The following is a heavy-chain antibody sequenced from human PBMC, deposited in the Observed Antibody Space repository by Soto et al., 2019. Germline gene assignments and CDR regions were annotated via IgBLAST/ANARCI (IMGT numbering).Heavy chain of an antibody. D-gene: IGHD5-18*01. V-gene: IGHV4-4*07. J-gene: IGHJ5*02. CDR1: GGSISGYY. CDR3: ARDRGYRSGSFGS. Sequence: PSETLSLTCIVSGGSISGYYWSWIRQPAGKELEWIGRIYSDGTTNYNPSLKGRGTMSVDTSKQQISMTLTYVTAADTAMYYCARDRGYRSGSFGSWGQGGLVSVAP. CDR2: IYSDGTT.